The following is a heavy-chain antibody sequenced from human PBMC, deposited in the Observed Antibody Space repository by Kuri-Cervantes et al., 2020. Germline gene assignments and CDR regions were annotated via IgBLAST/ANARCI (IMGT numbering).Heavy chain of an antibody. CDR3: ANRRDAFDI. Sequence: GGSLRLSCAASGSTFSTYGMSWVRQAPGKGLEWVSGISNSGGSTYYADSVKGRFTISRDNSKNTLYLQMNSLRAEDTAVYYCANRRDAFDIWGQGTMVTVSS. V-gene: IGHV3-23*01. CDR2: ISNSGGST. CDR1: GSTFSTYG. J-gene: IGHJ3*02.